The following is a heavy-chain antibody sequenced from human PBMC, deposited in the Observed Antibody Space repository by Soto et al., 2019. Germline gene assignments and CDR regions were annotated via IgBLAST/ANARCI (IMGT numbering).Heavy chain of an antibody. V-gene: IGHV4-31*03. CDR2: IYYTGNT. Sequence: PSETLSLTCTVSGGSISSGGTGSYWTWIRQLPGKGLEWIGYIYYTGNTYYNPSLKSRPTISIDTSENQFSLKLTSVTAADTAVYFCARGRIYSERPISLPFLYFDQWAQGALVPVSS. J-gene: IGHJ4*02. D-gene: IGHD3-22*01. CDR1: GGSISSGGTGSY. CDR3: ARGRIYSERPISLPFLYFDQ.